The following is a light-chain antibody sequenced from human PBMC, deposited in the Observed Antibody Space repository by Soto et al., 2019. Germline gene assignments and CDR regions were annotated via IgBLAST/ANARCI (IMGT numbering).Light chain of an antibody. CDR1: QTISSS. CDR2: DAS. V-gene: IGKV1-5*01. J-gene: IGKJ2*01. CDR3: QQHNDYTPVT. Sequence: DIQMTQSPSTLSASVGDRVTITCRASQTISSSLAWYQHRPGKAPKLLIFDASTLQTGVPSRFSGSGFGTDFTHTHTALQPDDFAPSYCQQHNDYTPVTFGQGTKVEIK.